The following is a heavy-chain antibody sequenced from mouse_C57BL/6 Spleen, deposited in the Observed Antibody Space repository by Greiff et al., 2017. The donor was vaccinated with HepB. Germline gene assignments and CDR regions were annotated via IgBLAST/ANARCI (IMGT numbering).Heavy chain of an antibody. J-gene: IGHJ2*01. D-gene: IGHD2-1*01. CDR1: GFTFSDYY. Sequence: EVNVVESEGGLVQPGSSMKLSCTASGFTFSDYYMAWVRQVPEKGLEWVANINYDGSSTYYLDSLKSRFIISRDNAKNILYLQMSSLKSEDTATYYCARGDGNYDYWGQGTTLTVSS. V-gene: IGHV5-16*01. CDR2: INYDGSST. CDR3: ARGDGNYDY.